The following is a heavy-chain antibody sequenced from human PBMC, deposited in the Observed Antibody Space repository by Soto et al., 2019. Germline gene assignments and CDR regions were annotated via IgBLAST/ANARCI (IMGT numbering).Heavy chain of an antibody. CDR3: ARVVGLRLFDY. J-gene: IGHJ4*02. D-gene: IGHD5-12*01. Sequence: LSLTCTVSGGSISSGGYYWSWIRQHPGKGLEWIGYIYYSGSTYYNPPLKSRVTISVDTSKNQFSLKLSSVTATDTAVYYCARVVGLRLFDYWGQGTLVTVSS. CDR1: GGSISSGGYY. V-gene: IGHV4-31*03. CDR2: IYYSGST.